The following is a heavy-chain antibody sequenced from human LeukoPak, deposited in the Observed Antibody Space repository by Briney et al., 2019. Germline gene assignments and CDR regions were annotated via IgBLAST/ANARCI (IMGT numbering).Heavy chain of an antibody. CDR2: ISSSSSYI. V-gene: IGHV3-21*01. CDR1: GFTFSRFS. J-gene: IGHJ2*01. Sequence: GGSLRLSCAASGFTFSRFSKNCVRQAPEEGLEWVSSISSSSSYIYHADSVKGRFTISRDNAKNSLYLQINSLRAEDTAVYYCERGLPGAWYFDLWGRGTLVTVSS. CDR3: ERGLPGAWYFDL.